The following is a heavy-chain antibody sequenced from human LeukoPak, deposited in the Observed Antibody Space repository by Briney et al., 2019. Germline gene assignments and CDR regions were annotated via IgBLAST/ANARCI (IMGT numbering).Heavy chain of an antibody. V-gene: IGHV3-33*01. CDR2: IWYDGTNK. Sequence: GGSLRLSCAASGFTFSSYGMHWVRQAPGKGLEWVAVIWYDGTNKYYADSVKGRFNISRDNSKNPLYLQMNSLRAEDTAVYYCARTASRGPQSAESFHHWGQGTLVTVSS. CDR1: GFTFSSYG. J-gene: IGHJ1*01. CDR3: ARTASRGPQSAESFHH.